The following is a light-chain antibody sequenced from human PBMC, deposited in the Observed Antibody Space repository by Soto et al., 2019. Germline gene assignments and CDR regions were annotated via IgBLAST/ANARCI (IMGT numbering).Light chain of an antibody. Sequence: AIQMTQSPSSLSASVGDRVTITCRASQGIRNDLGWYQQKPGKTPKLLIYGSFTLQGGVPTRFRGSGSGTDFTLTISSLQPEDFATYYCLQHFDYPWTFGQGTTVEI. CDR2: GSF. CDR1: QGIRND. J-gene: IGKJ1*01. CDR3: LQHFDYPWT. V-gene: IGKV1-6*01.